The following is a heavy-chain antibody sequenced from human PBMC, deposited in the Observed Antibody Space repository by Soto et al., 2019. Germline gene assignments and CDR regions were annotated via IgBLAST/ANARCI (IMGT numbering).Heavy chain of an antibody. Sequence: GGSLKISSGASGFTFSDNAMTWVRQAPGKGLEWVSSISDDGDSTYYADSVKGRFAVSRDNSKNTLFLHMNSLGAEDTAVYYCAKSLSTAVNYGLDVWGQGTSVTVSS. CDR3: AKSLSTAVNYGLDV. V-gene: IGHV3-23*01. CDR2: ISDDGDST. CDR1: GFTFSDNA. D-gene: IGHD2-2*01. J-gene: IGHJ6*02.